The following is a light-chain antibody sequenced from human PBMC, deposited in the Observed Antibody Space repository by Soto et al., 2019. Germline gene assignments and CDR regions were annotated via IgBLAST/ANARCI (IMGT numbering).Light chain of an antibody. J-gene: IGLJ2*01. CDR3: AVWDDSLNGQV. Sequence: QSVLTQPPSVSEAPGQRVTISCSGSRSNIGDNAVNWYQQLPGKAPKLLIYYDDLLPSGVSDRFSGSKSGTSASLAISGLQSEDEADYYCAVWDDSLNGQVFGGGTKLTGL. V-gene: IGLV1-36*01. CDR2: YDD. CDR1: RSNIGDNA.